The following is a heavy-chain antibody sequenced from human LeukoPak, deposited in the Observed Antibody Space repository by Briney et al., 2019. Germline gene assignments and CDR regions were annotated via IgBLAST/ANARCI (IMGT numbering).Heavy chain of an antibody. D-gene: IGHD2-15*01. V-gene: IGHV3-48*01. J-gene: IGHJ4*01. CDR3: ARDVLAATGTF. CDR2: ISERSSNI. CDR1: GFTFSSYS. Sequence: GGSPRDSCAASGFTFSSYSMNWVRQAPGKGLEWVSFISERSSNIYYADSVKGRFTISRDNPKNSVYLQMNSLRAEDTAVYYCARDVLAATGTFWRHGTPVTVSS.